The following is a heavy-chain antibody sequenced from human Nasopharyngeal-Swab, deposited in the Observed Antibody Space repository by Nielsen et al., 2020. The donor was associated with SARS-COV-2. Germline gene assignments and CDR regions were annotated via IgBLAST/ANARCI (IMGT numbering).Heavy chain of an antibody. Sequence: SETLSLTCTVSGGSISSGSYYWSWIRQPAGKGLEWIERIYTSGSTNYNPSLKSRVTISVDTSKNQFSLKLSSVTAADTAVYYCARGRVVPAASRYGMDVWGQGTTVTVSS. V-gene: IGHV4-61*02. CDR1: GGSISSGSYY. D-gene: IGHD2-2*01. J-gene: IGHJ6*02. CDR2: IYTSGST. CDR3: ARGRVVPAASRYGMDV.